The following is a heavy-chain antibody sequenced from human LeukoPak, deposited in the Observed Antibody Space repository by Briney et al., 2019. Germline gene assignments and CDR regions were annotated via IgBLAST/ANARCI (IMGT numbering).Heavy chain of an antibody. D-gene: IGHD5-18*01. V-gene: IGHV4-4*07. Sequence: SETLSLTCTVSGGSISSYYWSWIRQPAGKGLEWIGRIYTSGSTYYNPSLKSRVTMSVDTSKNQFSLKLSSVTAADTAVYYCARVSYGYDYYYGMDVWGQGTTVTVSS. CDR1: GGSISSYY. CDR2: IYTSGST. J-gene: IGHJ6*02. CDR3: ARVSYGYDYYYGMDV.